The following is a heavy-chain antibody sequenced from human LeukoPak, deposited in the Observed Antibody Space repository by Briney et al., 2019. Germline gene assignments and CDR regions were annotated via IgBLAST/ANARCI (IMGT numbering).Heavy chain of an antibody. D-gene: IGHD5-12*01. J-gene: IGHJ4*02. V-gene: IGHV4-30-4*08. CDR1: GGSISSGDYY. Sequence: PSQTLSLTCTVSGGSISSGDYYWSWIRQPPGKGLEWIGYIYYNGSTYYNPSLKSRVTISVDTSKNQFSLKLSSVTAADTAVYYCARGEWLRAFDYWGQGTLVTVSS. CDR2: IYYNGST. CDR3: ARGEWLRAFDY.